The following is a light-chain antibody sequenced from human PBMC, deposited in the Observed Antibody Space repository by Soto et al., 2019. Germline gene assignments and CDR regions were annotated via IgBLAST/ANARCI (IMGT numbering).Light chain of an antibody. CDR3: SSYTRNSTLV. V-gene: IGLV2-14*01. J-gene: IGLJ2*01. CDR2: EVS. Sequence: QSALTQPASVSGSPGQSITISCTGTSSDVVGYNYVSWYQQHPGKAPKLMIYEVSNRPSGVSNRFSGSKSGNTASLTISGLQAEDEADYYCSSYTRNSTLVFGGGTKVTVL. CDR1: SSDVVGYNY.